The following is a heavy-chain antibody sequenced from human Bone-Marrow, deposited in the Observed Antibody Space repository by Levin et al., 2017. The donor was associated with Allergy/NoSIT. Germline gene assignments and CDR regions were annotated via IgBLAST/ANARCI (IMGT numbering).Heavy chain of an antibody. CDR3: TTGPVLSYDILTGYQTAIDY. Sequence: GGSLRLSCAASGFTFSNAWMSWVRQAPGKGLEWVGRIKSKTDGGTTDYAAPVKGRFTISRDDSKNTLYLQMNSLKTEDTAVYYCTTGPVLSYDILTGYQTAIDYWGQGTLVTVSS. CDR2: IKSKTDGGTT. CDR1: GFTFSNAW. D-gene: IGHD3-9*01. V-gene: IGHV3-15*01. J-gene: IGHJ4*02.